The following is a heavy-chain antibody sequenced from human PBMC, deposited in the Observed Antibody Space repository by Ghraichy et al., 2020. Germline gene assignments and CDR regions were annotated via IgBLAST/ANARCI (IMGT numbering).Heavy chain of an antibody. CDR3: ARIRSGYDYQIPDY. CDR1: GFSLSTSGMC. Sequence: SGPTLVKPTRTLTLTCTFSGFSLSTSGMCVSWIRQPPGKALEWLARIDWDDDKYYSTSLKTRLTISKDTSKNQVVLTMTNMDPVDTATYYCARIRSGYDYQIPDYWGQGTLVTVSS. J-gene: IGHJ4*02. V-gene: IGHV2-70*11. CDR2: IDWDDDK. D-gene: IGHD5-12*01.